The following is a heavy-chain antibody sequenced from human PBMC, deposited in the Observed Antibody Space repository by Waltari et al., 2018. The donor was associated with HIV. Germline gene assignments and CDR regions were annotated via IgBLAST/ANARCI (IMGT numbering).Heavy chain of an antibody. D-gene: IGHD1-26*01. CDR3: AISLGGGWEWTIGGKYGMDV. CDR2: INPSGGST. Sequence: QVQLVQSGAEVKKPGASVKVSCKASGYTFTSYYMHWVRQAPGQGLEWMGIINPSGGSTSYAQKFQGRVTMTRDTATSTVYMELSSLRSEDTAVYYCAISLGGGWEWTIGGKYGMDVWGQGTTVTVSS. V-gene: IGHV1-46*03. J-gene: IGHJ6*02. CDR1: GYTFTSYY.